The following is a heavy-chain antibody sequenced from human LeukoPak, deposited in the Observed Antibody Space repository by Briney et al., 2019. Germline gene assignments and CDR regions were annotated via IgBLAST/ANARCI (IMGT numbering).Heavy chain of an antibody. Sequence: GGSLRLSCAASGFTFSSYGMHWVRQAPGKGLEWVAVISYDGSNKYYADSVKGRFTISRDNSKNTLYLQMNSLRAEDTAVYYCAREPGIAVAGHGDYWGQGTLVTVSS. D-gene: IGHD6-19*01. CDR3: AREPGIAVAGHGDY. CDR1: GFTFSSYG. V-gene: IGHV3-30*03. CDR2: ISYDGSNK. J-gene: IGHJ4*02.